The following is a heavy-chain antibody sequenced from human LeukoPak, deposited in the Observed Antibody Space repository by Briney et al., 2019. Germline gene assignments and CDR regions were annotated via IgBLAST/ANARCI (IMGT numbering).Heavy chain of an antibody. CDR3: ARLYLPATRFDY. Sequence: PSETLSLTCTVSGYSISSGYYWGWIRQPPGKGLEWIGSRTFCNPSLKSRVTISVDTSKNLTSVTAADTAVYYCARLYLPATRFDYWGQGTLVTVSS. D-gene: IGHD5-24*01. J-gene: IGHJ4*02. CDR1: GYSISSGYY. V-gene: IGHV4-38-2*02. CDR2: RT.